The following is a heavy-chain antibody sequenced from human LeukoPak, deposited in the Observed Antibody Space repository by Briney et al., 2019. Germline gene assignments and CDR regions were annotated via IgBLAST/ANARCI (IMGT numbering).Heavy chain of an antibody. V-gene: IGHV4-59*11. CDR1: GGPISSHY. CDR2: IYYSGST. J-gene: IGHJ4*02. D-gene: IGHD5-18*01. Sequence: PSETLSLTCTVSGGPISSHYWSWIRQPPGKGLEWIGYIYYSGSTNYNPSLKSRVTISVDTSKNQFSLKLSSVTAADTAVYYCARTRGYSYGYGEGGFDYWGQGTLVTVSS. CDR3: ARTRGYSYGYGEGGFDY.